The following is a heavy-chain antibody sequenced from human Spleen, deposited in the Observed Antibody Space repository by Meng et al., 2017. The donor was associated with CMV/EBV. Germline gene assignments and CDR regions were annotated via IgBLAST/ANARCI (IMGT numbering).Heavy chain of an antibody. CDR2: IGNSPTYI. CDR1: GFSFSNYI. V-gene: IGHV3-21*01. CDR3: GKIDY. Sequence: GGSLRLSCAASGFSFSNYIMSWVRQAPGEGLEWVSSIGNSPTYIYYADSVKGRFTISRDNSKNTMYPQMNRLRPEDTAVYYCGKIDYWGQGTLVTVSS. J-gene: IGHJ4*02.